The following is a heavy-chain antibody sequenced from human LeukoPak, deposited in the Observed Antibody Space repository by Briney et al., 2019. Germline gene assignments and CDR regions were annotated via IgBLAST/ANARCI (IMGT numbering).Heavy chain of an antibody. CDR2: ILYDGSNK. D-gene: IGHD6-13*01. Sequence: GGSLRLSCAASGFTFSSYGMHWVRQAPGKGLEWVAVILYDGSNKYYTDSVKGPFTISRDNSKNTLYLQMNSLRAEDTAVYYCAKGYSSSWYNYFDYWGQGTLVTVSS. CDR3: AKGYSSSWYNYFDY. CDR1: GFTFSSYG. J-gene: IGHJ4*02. V-gene: IGHV3-30*18.